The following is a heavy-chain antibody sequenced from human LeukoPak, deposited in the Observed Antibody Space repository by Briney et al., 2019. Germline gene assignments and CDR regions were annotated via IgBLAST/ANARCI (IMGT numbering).Heavy chain of an antibody. CDR1: GFTFSSYA. Sequence: GGSLRLSCAASGFTFSSYAMSWVRQAPGKGLEWVSAISGSGGSTYYADSVKGRFTISRDNSKNTLYLQMNSLRAEDTAVYYCAKRSQYYYDSSGYYIDYWGQGTLVTVSS. V-gene: IGHV3-23*01. J-gene: IGHJ4*02. CDR3: AKRSQYYYDSSGYYIDY. D-gene: IGHD3-22*01. CDR2: ISGSGGST.